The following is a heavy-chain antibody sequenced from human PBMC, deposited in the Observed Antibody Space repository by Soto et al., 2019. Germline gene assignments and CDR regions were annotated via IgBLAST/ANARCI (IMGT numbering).Heavy chain of an antibody. V-gene: IGHV4-39*01. D-gene: IGHD3-3*01. J-gene: IGHJ6*03. CDR1: GGSVSSSNYY. CDR2: IYYSGST. CDR3: ARLTYYDFWSGYYPAEGYYYYMDV. Sequence: SETLSLTCTVSGGSVSSSNYYWGWIRQSPGKGLEWIGSIYYSGSTYYNPSLESRVTISVDTSKNQFSLKLSSVTAADTAVYYCARLTYYDFWSGYYPAEGYYYYMDVWGKGTTVTVSS.